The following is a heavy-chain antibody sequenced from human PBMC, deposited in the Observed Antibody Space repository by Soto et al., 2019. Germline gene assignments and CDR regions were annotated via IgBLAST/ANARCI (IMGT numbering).Heavy chain of an antibody. CDR3: ARDDIPGIAVATYGMDV. D-gene: IGHD6-19*01. CDR2: IWYDGNNQ. Sequence: PGGSRRLSCAASGFAFSTYGMHWVRPAPGKGLGWVAVIWYDGNNQYYTDSVEGRFTISRDNSHNTLYLQMNSLRAEDTAVYYCARDDIPGIAVATYGMDVWGQGTTVTVSS. V-gene: IGHV3-33*01. CDR1: GFAFSTYG. J-gene: IGHJ6*02.